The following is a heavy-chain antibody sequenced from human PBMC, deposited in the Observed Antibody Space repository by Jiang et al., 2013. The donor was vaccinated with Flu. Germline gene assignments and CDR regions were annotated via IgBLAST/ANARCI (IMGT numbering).Heavy chain of an antibody. CDR2: IRNKADSYAT. CDR3: TNDFWSGYESV. Sequence: QLVESGGGLVQPGGSLKLSCAASGFTFGGSAIHWVRQASGKGLEWIGRIRNKADSYATAYAASVKGRFTISRDDSKNTAYLQMNSLKSEDTAVYYCTNDFWSGYESVWGQGTLVTVSS. J-gene: IGHJ4*02. V-gene: IGHV3-73*01. D-gene: IGHD3-3*01. CDR1: GFTFGGSA.